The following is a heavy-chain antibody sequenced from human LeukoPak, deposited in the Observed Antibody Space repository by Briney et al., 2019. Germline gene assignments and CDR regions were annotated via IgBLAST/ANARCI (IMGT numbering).Heavy chain of an antibody. CDR2: ISYDGSNK. D-gene: IGHD5-18*01. CDR1: RFXFSSYG. V-gene: IGHV3-30*18. J-gene: IGHJ4*02. CDR3: AKDRGYSYGYFDY. Sequence: GGSLRLSCAASRFXFSSYGIHWVRQAPGNGREWLALISYDGSNKYYTDSVKGRFTISRDNSKNTLYLQMDSLRAEDTAVYYCAKDRGYSYGYFDYWGQGTLVTVSS.